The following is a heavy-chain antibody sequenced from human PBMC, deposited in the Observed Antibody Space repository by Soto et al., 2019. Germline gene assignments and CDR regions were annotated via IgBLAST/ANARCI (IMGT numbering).Heavy chain of an antibody. Sequence: QVQLVQSGAEVKNHGSSVKVSCKTSGGTFSNDAISWVRQAPGQGLEWMGGIIPIYGTTHYAQKFQDRVKLTAAESTGTAYMELSSLRSEVTGVYYCARDGMGTIVGGMDVWGQGTTVTVSS. V-gene: IGHV1-69*01. CDR3: ARDGMGTIVGGMDV. CDR2: IIPIYGTT. D-gene: IGHD7-27*01. J-gene: IGHJ6*02. CDR1: GGTFSNDA.